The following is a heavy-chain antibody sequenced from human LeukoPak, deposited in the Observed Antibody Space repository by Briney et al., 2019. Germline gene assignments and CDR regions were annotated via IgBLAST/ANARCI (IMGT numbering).Heavy chain of an antibody. CDR2: IYHSGST. Sequence: SETLSLTCTVSGYSISSGYYWGWIRQPPGKGLEWIGRIYHSGSTYYNPSLKSRVTISVDTSKNQFSLKLSSVTAADTAVYYCASSLWLRSPFDYWGQGTLVTVSS. CDR1: GYSISSGYY. J-gene: IGHJ4*02. V-gene: IGHV4-38-2*02. CDR3: ASSLWLRSPFDY. D-gene: IGHD5-12*01.